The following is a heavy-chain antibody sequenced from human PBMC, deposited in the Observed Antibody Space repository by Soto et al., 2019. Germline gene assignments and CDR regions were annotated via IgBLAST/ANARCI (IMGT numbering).Heavy chain of an antibody. CDR1: GRSITSCDYF. CDR3: ARYCSSTCGLGFGVYV. CDR2: IYFAGST. D-gene: IGHD3-16*01. J-gene: IGHJ6*02. Sequence: QVQLQEPGPGLLKPAQNLSLTCAVAGRSITSCDYFWSWIRQSPGKDLEWIGYIYFAGSTHYTPSLQSRASISIDTSRKHFALELNAVTAAGSAWYYCARYCSSTCGLGFGVYVWGQGLAVTVSS. V-gene: IGHV4-30-4*01.